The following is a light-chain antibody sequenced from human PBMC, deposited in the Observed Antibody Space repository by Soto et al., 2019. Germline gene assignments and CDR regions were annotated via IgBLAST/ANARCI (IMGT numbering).Light chain of an antibody. V-gene: IGLV1-40*01. J-gene: IGLJ1*01. CDR3: QSYDSTLSGLYV. CDR2: GNN. CDR1: SANIGAGYD. Sequence: QAVLTQPPSMSGAPGQRVTISCTGTSANIGAGYDVHWYQQLPGMAPKLLIYGNNKRPSGVPDRFSVSKSGTSASLAITGLQAEDEADYYCQSYDSTLSGLYVLGTGTKLTVL.